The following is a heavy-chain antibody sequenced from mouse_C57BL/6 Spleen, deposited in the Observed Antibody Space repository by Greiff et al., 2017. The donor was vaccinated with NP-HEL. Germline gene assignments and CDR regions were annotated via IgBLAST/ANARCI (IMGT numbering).Heavy chain of an antibody. J-gene: IGHJ4*01. CDR1: SFNIKDYY. CDR2: IDPEDGDT. CDR3: TTRGQGSSYRGGAMDY. Sequence: EVQLQQSGAELVRPGASVKLSCTASSFNIKDYYMHWVKQRPEQGLEWIGRIDPEDGDTEYAPKFQGKATMTADTSSNTAYLQLSSLTSEDTAVYYCTTRGQGSSYRGGAMDYWGQGTSVTVSS. D-gene: IGHD1-1*01. V-gene: IGHV14-1*01.